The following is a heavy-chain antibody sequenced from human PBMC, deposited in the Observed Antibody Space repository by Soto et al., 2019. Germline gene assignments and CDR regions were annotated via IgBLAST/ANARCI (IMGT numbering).Heavy chain of an antibody. V-gene: IGHV1-18*01. CDR3: ASVVRYCSGGSCSVHWFDP. J-gene: IGHJ5*02. Sequence: ASVKFSFKASGHTCTSSGISWVRQAPGQGLEWMGWISAYNGNTNYAQKLQGRVTMTTDTSTSTAYMELRSLRSDDTAVYYCASVVRYCSGGSCSVHWFDPWGQGTLVTVS. CDR2: ISAYNGNT. CDR1: GHTCTSSG. D-gene: IGHD2-15*01.